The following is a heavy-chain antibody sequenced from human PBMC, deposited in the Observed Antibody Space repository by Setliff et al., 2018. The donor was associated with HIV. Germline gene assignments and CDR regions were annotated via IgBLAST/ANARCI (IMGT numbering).Heavy chain of an antibody. CDR1: GLPFYNYW. CDR2: VKQDGSDM. CDR3: ATQTGFYNSHWYDY. D-gene: IGHD6-13*01. Sequence: GGSLRLSCVASGLPFYNYWMTWLRRAPGRGLEWVANVKQDGSDMHYIESVKGRFTIFRDNAKNSVFLQMNSLRAEDTGVYYCATQTGFYNSHWYDYWGQGTMVTVSS. V-gene: IGHV3-7*01. J-gene: IGHJ4*02.